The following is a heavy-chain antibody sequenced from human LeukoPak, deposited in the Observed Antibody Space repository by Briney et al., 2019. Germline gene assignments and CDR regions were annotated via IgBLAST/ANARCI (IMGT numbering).Heavy chain of an antibody. V-gene: IGHV4-34*01. J-gene: IGHJ4*02. Sequence: PSETLSLTCAVYGGSFSGYYWSWIRQPPGKGLEWIGEINHSGSTNYNPSLKGRVTISVDTSKNQFSLKLSSVTAADTAVYYCARDIDHTSMVFKSFDYWGQGTLVTVSS. D-gene: IGHD5-18*01. CDR2: INHSGST. CDR1: GGSFSGYY. CDR3: ARDIDHTSMVFKSFDY.